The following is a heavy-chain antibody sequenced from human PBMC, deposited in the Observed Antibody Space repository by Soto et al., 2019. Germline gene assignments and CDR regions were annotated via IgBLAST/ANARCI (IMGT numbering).Heavy chain of an antibody. Sequence: QVQLVQSGAEVKKPGSSVKVSCKAYGGTFRNYAISWVRQAPGQGLEWMGVIIPIFGTANYAQKFQGRVTMTADESTSTAYMELSSLRSEDTAVYYCAINAREGYSYGHGFDPWGQGTLVTVSS. D-gene: IGHD5-18*01. CDR3: AINAREGYSYGHGFDP. J-gene: IGHJ5*02. CDR1: GGTFRNYA. V-gene: IGHV1-69*12. CDR2: IIPIFGTA.